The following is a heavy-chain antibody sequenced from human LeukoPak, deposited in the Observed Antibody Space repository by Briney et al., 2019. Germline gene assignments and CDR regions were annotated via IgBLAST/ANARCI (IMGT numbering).Heavy chain of an antibody. CDR2: ISSSGSTI. J-gene: IGHJ4*02. V-gene: IGHV3-48*01. CDR1: GFTFSSYW. CDR3: AKDNYGSGSNDY. Sequence: GGSLRLSCAASGFTFSSYWMHWVRQAPGKGLEWVSYISSSGSTIYYADSVKGRFTISRDNSKNTLYLQMNSLRAEDAAVYYCAKDNYGSGSNDYWGQGTLVTVSS. D-gene: IGHD3-10*01.